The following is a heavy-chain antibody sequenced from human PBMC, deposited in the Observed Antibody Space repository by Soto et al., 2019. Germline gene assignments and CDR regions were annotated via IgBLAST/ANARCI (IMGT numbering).Heavy chain of an antibody. Sequence: PSETLSLTCTVSGGSIIGFYWSWMRQPPGKGLEWIGYIFYAGTTLYTPSLKSRVTISVDTSKNQFSLKLSSVTAADTAVYYCARDRYEGLELRRSLLFVGSGPNWFDPWGQGTLVTVSS. CDR3: ARDRYEGLELRRSLLFVGSGPNWFDP. J-gene: IGHJ5*02. D-gene: IGHD1-7*01. CDR2: IFYAGTT. CDR1: GGSIIGFY. V-gene: IGHV4-59*01.